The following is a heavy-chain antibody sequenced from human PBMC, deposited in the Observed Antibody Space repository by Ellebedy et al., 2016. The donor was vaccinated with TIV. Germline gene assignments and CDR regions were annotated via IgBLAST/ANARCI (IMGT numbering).Heavy chain of an antibody. Sequence: GSLRLSCTVSGGSISGHYWSWIRQSPGKGLEWIGFIHYSGTTTYNPSLNSRVTMSVDTSKNQFSLRLSSVTAADTAVYFCAKYYCPNGVCYHFDYWGRGTLVTFSS. CDR3: AKYYCPNGVCYHFDY. CDR2: IHYSGTT. J-gene: IGHJ4*02. V-gene: IGHV4-59*11. D-gene: IGHD2-8*01. CDR1: GGSISGHY.